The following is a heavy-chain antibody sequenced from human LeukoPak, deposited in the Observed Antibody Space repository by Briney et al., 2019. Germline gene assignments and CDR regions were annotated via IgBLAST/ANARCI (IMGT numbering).Heavy chain of an antibody. V-gene: IGHV3-15*01. CDR3: TTDYYGSGSYFRN. CDR2: IKSKTDGGTT. D-gene: IGHD3-10*01. J-gene: IGHJ4*02. CDR1: GFTFSNAW. Sequence: KPGGSLRLSCAASGFTFSNAWMSWVRQAPGKGLEWVGRIKSKTDGGTTDYAAPVRGRFTISRDDSKNTLYLQMNSLKTEDTAVYYCTTDYYGSGSYFRNWGQGTLVTVSS.